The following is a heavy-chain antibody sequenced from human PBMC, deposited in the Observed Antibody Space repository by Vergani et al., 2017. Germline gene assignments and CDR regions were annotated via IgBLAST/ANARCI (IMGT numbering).Heavy chain of an antibody. CDR2: INAGNGNT. CDR3: AREGFYDYVWVSYRLRCVYYFYY. CDR1: GYTFTSYA. V-gene: IGHV1-3*01. D-gene: IGHD3-16*02. Sequence: VQSGDEVKKPGASVKVSCKASGYTFTSYAMHWVRQAPGQRLEWMGWINAGNGNTKYSQKFQGRVTITRDTSASTAYMELSSLRSEDTAVYYCAREGFYDYVWVSYRLRCVYYFYYWGQGTLVTVSS. J-gene: IGHJ4*02.